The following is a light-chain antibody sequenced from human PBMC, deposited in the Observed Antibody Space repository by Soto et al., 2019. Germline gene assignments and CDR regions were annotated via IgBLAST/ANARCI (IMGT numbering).Light chain of an antibody. V-gene: IGKV3-11*01. CDR1: QSVGNQ. Sequence: DIVLTQSPATLSLSPGERATLSCRASQSVGNQLAWFQHKPGQAPRLLISDASNRATGIPGRFSGSGSGTVFPLTISSLAPADFAVYYCQQRLNWPALTFGGGTKVEI. CDR3: QQRLNWPALT. CDR2: DAS. J-gene: IGKJ4*01.